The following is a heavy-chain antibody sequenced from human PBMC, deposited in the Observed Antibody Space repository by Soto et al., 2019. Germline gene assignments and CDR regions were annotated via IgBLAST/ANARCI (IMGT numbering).Heavy chain of an antibody. J-gene: IGHJ5*02. V-gene: IGHV4-31*03. Sequence: QVQLQESGPGLVKPSQTLSLTCTVSGGSISSGGYYWSWIRQHPGKGLEWIGYIYYSGSTYYNPAHKRRVTISVDTSKNQFSLKLSAVTAADTAVYYCASAVRGGNWFDPWGQGTLVTVSS. CDR1: GGSISSGGYY. CDR3: ASAVRGGNWFDP. D-gene: IGHD3-10*01. CDR2: IYYSGST.